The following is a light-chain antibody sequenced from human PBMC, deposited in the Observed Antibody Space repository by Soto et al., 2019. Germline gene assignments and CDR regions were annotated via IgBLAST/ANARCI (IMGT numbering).Light chain of an antibody. Sequence: EVVLTQSPGTLSLSPGERATLSCRASQSLDSTYLAWYQQKPGQSPRLVIYGASRRATGIPDRFSGSGSGTDFTLTIGRLEPEDFGVYYCQQSFSDPPLSFGGGTRVEVK. J-gene: IGKJ4*01. CDR3: QQSFSDPPLS. V-gene: IGKV3-20*01. CDR1: QSLDSTY. CDR2: GAS.